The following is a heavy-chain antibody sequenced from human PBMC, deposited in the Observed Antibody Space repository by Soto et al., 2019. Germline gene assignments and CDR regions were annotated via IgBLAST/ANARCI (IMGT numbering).Heavy chain of an antibody. Sequence: QVRLQESGPGLVKPSETLFLTCTVSGGSISRYYWSWIRQPPGRGLVWIGDVYYSGNTNYNPSLKSRVTMSVVTSRSQFSLELKPVTAADTAVYYCARAWSYHEVLTGGGWVFYFDYGGQGALVSVSS. J-gene: IGHJ4*02. CDR1: GGSISRYY. CDR3: ARAWSYHEVLTGGGWVFYFDY. V-gene: IGHV4-59*01. D-gene: IGHD3-9*01. CDR2: VYYSGNT.